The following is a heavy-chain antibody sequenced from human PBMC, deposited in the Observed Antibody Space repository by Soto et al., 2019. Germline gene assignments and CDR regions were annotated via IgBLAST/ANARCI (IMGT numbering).Heavy chain of an antibody. CDR3: ARDQTTDFDY. CDR2: ISSSSSTI. D-gene: IGHD4-17*01. V-gene: IGHV3-48*01. Sequence: PGGSLRLSCAASGFPFSSYGMNWVRQAPGKGLEWVSYISSSSSTIYYADSVKGRFTISRDNAKNSLYLQMNSLRAEDTAVYYCARDQTTDFDYWGQGTLVTVSS. CDR1: GFPFSSYG. J-gene: IGHJ4*02.